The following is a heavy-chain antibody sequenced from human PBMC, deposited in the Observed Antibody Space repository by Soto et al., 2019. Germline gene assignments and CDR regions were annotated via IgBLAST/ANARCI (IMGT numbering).Heavy chain of an antibody. J-gene: IGHJ6*02. CDR1: GGSISSGGYY. V-gene: IGHV4-31*03. CDR3: ARSERYCSSTSCYPYYYGMDV. CDR2: IYYSGST. D-gene: IGHD2-2*01. Sequence: PSETLSLTCTVSGGSISSGGYYWSWIRQHPGKGLEWIGYIYYSGSTYYNPSLKSRVTISVDTSKNQFSLKLSSVTAADTAVYYCARSERYCSSTSCYPYYYGMDVRGHWTTVTVSS.